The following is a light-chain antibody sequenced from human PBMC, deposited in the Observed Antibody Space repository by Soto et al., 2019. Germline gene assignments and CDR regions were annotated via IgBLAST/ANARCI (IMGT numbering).Light chain of an antibody. Sequence: QSALTQPASVSGSPGQSITISCTGTSSDVGGYNYVSWYQQHPGKAPKLMIYDVSNRPSGVSNRFSGSKSGNTASLTISGLQAEDDADYYCSSYTSSSTLVVGTGTKVTVL. V-gene: IGLV2-14*01. J-gene: IGLJ1*01. CDR3: SSYTSSSTLV. CDR1: SSDVGGYNY. CDR2: DVS.